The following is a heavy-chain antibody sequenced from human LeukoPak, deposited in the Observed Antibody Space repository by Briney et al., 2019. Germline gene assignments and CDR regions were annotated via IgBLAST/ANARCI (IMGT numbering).Heavy chain of an antibody. CDR3: ARDAGNSGYGCDL. V-gene: IGHV3-48*01. J-gene: IGHJ5*02. Sequence: GGSLRLSCAASGFIFSQYSMNWVRQAPGKGLEWVSHIRSSSETFYADSVKGRFTISRDNARNSLYLQMNNLRGEDTAIYYCARDAGNSGYGCDLWGQGTLVTVSA. CDR2: IRSSSET. CDR1: GFIFSQYS. D-gene: IGHD5-12*01.